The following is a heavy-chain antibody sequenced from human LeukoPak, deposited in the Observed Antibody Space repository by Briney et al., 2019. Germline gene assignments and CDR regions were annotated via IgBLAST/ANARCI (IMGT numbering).Heavy chain of an antibody. V-gene: IGHV1-46*01. Sequence: ASVTVSCMASGYTFTSYYLHWVRQAPGQGREWMGIINPSGGSTSYPQKFQGRVTITRDTSTSTVYLELSSLRSEDTAVYYCARGRGAYDSSGYSYWGQGTLVTVSS. D-gene: IGHD3-22*01. J-gene: IGHJ4*02. CDR2: INPSGGST. CDR1: GYTFTSYY. CDR3: ARGRGAYDSSGYSY.